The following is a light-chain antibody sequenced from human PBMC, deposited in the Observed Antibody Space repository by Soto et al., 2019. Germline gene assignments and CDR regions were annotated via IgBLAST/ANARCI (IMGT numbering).Light chain of an antibody. CDR3: QQYGSSPLV. CDR1: QSAYSSY. J-gene: IGKJ4*01. Sequence: PGDRATLSCRSSQSAYSSYLSWYQQKPGQAPRLLIYGASNMATGIPDRFSGSGSGTDFTLTISRLEPEDFAVYYCQQYGSSPLVFGGGTKVDIK. CDR2: GAS. V-gene: IGKV3-20*01.